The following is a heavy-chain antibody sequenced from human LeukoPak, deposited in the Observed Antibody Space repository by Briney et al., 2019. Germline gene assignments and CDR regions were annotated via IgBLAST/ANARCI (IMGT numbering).Heavy chain of an antibody. V-gene: IGHV3-7*01. CDR2: TKQDGSKK. D-gene: IGHD2-15*01. CDR3: AKADCSVISCYVKDF. J-gene: IGHJ4*02. Sequence: GGSLRLSCVASGFPFSSYWMTWVRQAPGKGLEWVANTKQDGSKKSYVDSVKGRFTISRDNAKNSLYLQMNSLRAEDMAIYYCAKADCSVISCYVKDFWGQGTLVTVSS. CDR1: GFPFSSYW.